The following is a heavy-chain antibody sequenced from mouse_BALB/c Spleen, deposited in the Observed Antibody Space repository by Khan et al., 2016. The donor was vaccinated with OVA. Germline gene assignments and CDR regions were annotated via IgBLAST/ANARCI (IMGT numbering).Heavy chain of an antibody. Sequence: VRLQQPVTVLARPGASVKMCCKASGYRFTRYWMHWVRKRPGQGLEWIGSRSPGNSAGQINQKFTGKGKLTKVTSARTSYMDLNSLTNEYSAVYYCTRFPDRPGDALDYWGQGTSGTVSA. J-gene: IGHJ4*01. V-gene: IGHV1-5*01. CDR2: RSPGNSAG. CDR1: GYRFTRYW. D-gene: IGHD2-14*01. CDR3: TRFPDRPGDALDY.